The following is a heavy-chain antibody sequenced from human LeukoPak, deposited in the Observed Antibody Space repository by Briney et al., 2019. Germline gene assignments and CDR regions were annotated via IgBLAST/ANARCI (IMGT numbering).Heavy chain of an antibody. V-gene: IGHV1-18*01. Sequence: ASVNVSCKASGYTFTSYGITWVRQAPGQGLEWMGWISACSGNTHYAQKLQGRVTMTTDTSTSTAYMELRSLRSDDTAVYYCARGVEWLPSFDYWGQGTLVTVSS. CDR3: ARGVEWLPSFDY. CDR2: ISACSGNT. CDR1: GYTFTSYG. J-gene: IGHJ4*02. D-gene: IGHD5-12*01.